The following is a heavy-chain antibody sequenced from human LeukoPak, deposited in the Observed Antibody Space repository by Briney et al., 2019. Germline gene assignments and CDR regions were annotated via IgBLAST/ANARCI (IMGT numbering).Heavy chain of an antibody. CDR3: ANLIVVVPAADNY. CDR1: GFTFSSYA. Sequence: GGSLRLSCAASGFTFSSYAMSWVRQAPGKGLEWVSTISGRGDSTYYADSVKGRFTISRDNSKNTLYLQMNSLRAEDTAVYYCANLIVVVPAADNYWGQGTLVTVSS. CDR2: ISGRGDST. J-gene: IGHJ4*02. D-gene: IGHD2-2*01. V-gene: IGHV3-23*01.